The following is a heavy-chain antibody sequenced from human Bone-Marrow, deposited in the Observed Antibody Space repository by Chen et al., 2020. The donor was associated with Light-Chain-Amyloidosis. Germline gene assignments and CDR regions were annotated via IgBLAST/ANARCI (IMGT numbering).Heavy chain of an antibody. J-gene: IGHJ4*02. CDR3: ASDGGLVVVEAAV. Sequence: EVRLVESGGGVVKPGGSLRLSCEASGFSFSNAWVTWVRQAPGKGLEWLVRIKSESDGGTTAFAASVQGRFGISRDQTRNTVYLQMSSLKSDDTAIYYCASDGGLVVVEAAVWGQGTQVTVSS. D-gene: IGHD2-21*01. CDR1: GFSFSNAW. CDR2: IKSESDGGTT. V-gene: IGHV3-15*01.